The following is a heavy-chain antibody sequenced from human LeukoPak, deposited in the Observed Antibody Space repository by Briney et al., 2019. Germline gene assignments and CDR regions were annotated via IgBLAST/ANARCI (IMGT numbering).Heavy chain of an antibody. CDR2: INPNSGGT. J-gene: IGHJ6*03. V-gene: IGHV1-2*02. CDR3: ARDVGGSGSYYKYYYYYMDV. CDR1: GYTFTGYY. D-gene: IGHD3-10*01. Sequence: ASVKVSCKASGYTFTGYYMHWVRQAPGQGLEWMGWINPNSGGTNYAQKFQGRVTMTRDTSISTAYMELSRLRSDDTAVYYCARDVGGSGSYYKYYYYYMDVWGKGTTVTVSS.